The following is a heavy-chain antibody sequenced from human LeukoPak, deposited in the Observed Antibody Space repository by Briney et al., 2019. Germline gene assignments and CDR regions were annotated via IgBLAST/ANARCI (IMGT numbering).Heavy chain of an antibody. CDR3: ERDIKGAAMVSMDV. D-gene: IGHD5-18*01. J-gene: IGHJ6*04. CDR2: ISGSSNTI. CDR1: GFTFSTDS. V-gene: IGHV3-48*01. Sequence: GGSLRLSCAASGFTFSTDSMNWVRQAPGKGLEWGSYISGSSNTIYYADSVKGGFTISRDSAKNSLYLQMDSRGAADSAVSYCERDIKGAAMVSMDVWGKGTTVTISS.